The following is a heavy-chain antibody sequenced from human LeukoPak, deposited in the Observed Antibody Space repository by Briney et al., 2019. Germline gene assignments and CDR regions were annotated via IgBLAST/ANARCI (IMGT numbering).Heavy chain of an antibody. CDR1: GGSISSSSYY. Sequence: PSETLSHTCTVSGGSISSSSYYWGWIRQPPGKGLEWIGSIYYSGSTYYNPSLKSRVTISVDTAKNQFSLKLSSVTAADTAVYYCARGHRRGYSTNWFDPWGQGTLVTVSS. V-gene: IGHV4-39*01. D-gene: IGHD3-22*01. CDR2: IYYSGST. CDR3: ARGHRRGYSTNWFDP. J-gene: IGHJ5*02.